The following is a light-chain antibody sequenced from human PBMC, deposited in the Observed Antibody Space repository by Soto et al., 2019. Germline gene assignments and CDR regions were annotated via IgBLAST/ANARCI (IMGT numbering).Light chain of an antibody. CDR3: QQLNSYPFT. CDR1: QGISSY. Sequence: QLTQSPSSLSASVGDRVTITCRASQGISSYLAWYQQKPGKAPNLLIYGASTLQSGVPSRFSGSGSGTDFTLTISSLQPEDFASYYCQQLNSYPFTFGGGTKVEI. V-gene: IGKV1-9*01. CDR2: GAS. J-gene: IGKJ4*01.